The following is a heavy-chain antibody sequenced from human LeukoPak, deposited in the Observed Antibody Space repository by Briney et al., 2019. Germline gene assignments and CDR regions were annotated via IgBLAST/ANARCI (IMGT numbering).Heavy chain of an antibody. J-gene: IGHJ5*02. Sequence: ASVKVSCKASGYTFTSYYMHWVRQAPGQGLEWMGIINPSGGSTSYAQKFQGRVTLTRDTSTRTVYMELSSLRSDDTAVYYCARDALNNYYDSRRHWFDPWGQGTLVTVSS. D-gene: IGHD3-22*01. V-gene: IGHV1-46*01. CDR1: GYTFTSYY. CDR2: INPSGGST. CDR3: ARDALNNYYDSRRHWFDP.